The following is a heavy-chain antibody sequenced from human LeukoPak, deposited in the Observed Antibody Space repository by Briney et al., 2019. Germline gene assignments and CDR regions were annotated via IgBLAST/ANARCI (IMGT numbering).Heavy chain of an antibody. V-gene: IGHV1-18*01. J-gene: IGHJ4*02. CDR3: ARGSGVVVITPYYFDY. D-gene: IGHD3-22*01. CDR1: GYTFTSYG. Sequence: GASVTVSCKASGYTFTSYGISWVRQAPGQGLEWMGWISAYNGNTNYAQKLQGRVTMTTDTSTSTAYMELRSLRSDDTAVYYCARGSGVVVITPYYFDYWGQGTLVTVSS. CDR2: ISAYNGNT.